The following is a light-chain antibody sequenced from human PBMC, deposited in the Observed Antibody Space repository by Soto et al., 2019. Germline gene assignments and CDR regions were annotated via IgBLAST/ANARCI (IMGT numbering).Light chain of an antibody. CDR2: DVS. Sequence: QSVLTHPASVSGYPGQSVTISCAGTSSDVGGYNFVSWYQQHPGKAPQLMIYDVSSRPSGVSNRFSGSKSGNAASLTISGLQAEDEADYYCSSYTSSYTYVFGTGTKVTVL. J-gene: IGLJ1*01. CDR3: SSYTSSYTYV. CDR1: SSDVGGYNF. V-gene: IGLV2-14*03.